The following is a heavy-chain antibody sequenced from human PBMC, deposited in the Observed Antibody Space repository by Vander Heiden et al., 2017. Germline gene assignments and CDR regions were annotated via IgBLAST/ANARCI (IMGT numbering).Heavy chain of an antibody. V-gene: IGHV1-69*01. CDR1: GGTFSSYA. D-gene: IGHD3-3*01. Sequence: QVQLVQSGAEVKKPGSSVKASCKASGGTFSSYAISWVRQAPGQGLEWMGGSIPIFGTANYAQKFQGRVTITADESTSTAYMELSSLRSEDTAVYYCARDSPGASGSGYFISSYGMDVWGQGTTVTVSS. CDR2: SIPIFGTA. J-gene: IGHJ6*02. CDR3: ARDSPGASGSGYFISSYGMDV.